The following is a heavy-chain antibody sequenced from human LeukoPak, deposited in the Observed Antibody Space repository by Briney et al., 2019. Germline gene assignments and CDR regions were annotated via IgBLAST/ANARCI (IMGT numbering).Heavy chain of an antibody. V-gene: IGHV3-23*01. CDR3: AKEGPIPATRDQISNWFDP. CDR1: GFAFSSYA. Sequence: GGSLRLSCAASGFAFSSYAMSWVRQAPGKGQEWVSAISGSGGSTFYADSAKGRFTISRDNPKNMLYLQMNSLRAEDTAVYYCAKEGPIPATRDQISNWFDPWGQGTLVTVSS. J-gene: IGHJ5*02. D-gene: IGHD1-7*01. CDR2: ISGSGGST.